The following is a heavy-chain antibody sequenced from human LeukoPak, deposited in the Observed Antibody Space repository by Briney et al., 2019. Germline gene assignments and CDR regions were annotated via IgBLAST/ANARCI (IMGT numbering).Heavy chain of an antibody. J-gene: IGHJ6*02. CDR2: ITHSGST. V-gene: IGHV4-34*01. D-gene: IGHD6-13*01. CDR1: GGSFSGYY. CDR3: ARDYRYSSSWYDYYYYGMDV. Sequence: SETLSLTCAVYGGSFSGYYWSWIRPPPGKGLEWIGEITHSGSTNYNPSLKSRVTISVDTSKNQFSLKLSSVTAADTAVYYCARDYRYSSSWYDYYYYGMDVWGQGTTVTVSS.